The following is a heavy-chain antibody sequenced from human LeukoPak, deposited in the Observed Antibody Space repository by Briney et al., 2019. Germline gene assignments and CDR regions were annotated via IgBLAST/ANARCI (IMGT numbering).Heavy chain of an antibody. CDR2: IYYSGSA. CDR3: ARVLSPYGDYDPGNYYYYYYMDV. D-gene: IGHD4-17*01. CDR1: GGSISSTIDY. Sequence: SETLSLTCTVSGGSISSTIDYWGWIRQPPGKGLEWIGTIYYSGSAYYNPSLKSRVTISVDTSKNQFSLKLSSVTAADTAVYYCARVLSPYGDYDPGNYYYYYYMDVWGKGTTVTVSS. V-gene: IGHV4-39*07. J-gene: IGHJ6*03.